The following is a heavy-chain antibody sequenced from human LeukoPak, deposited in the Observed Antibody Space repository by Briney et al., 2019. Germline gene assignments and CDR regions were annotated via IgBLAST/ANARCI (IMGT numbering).Heavy chain of an antibody. D-gene: IGHD4-17*01. CDR3: AKADLYGGYVSAAFDI. CDR1: GFTFSSYG. J-gene: IGHJ3*02. V-gene: IGHV3-30*18. CDR2: ISYDGSNK. Sequence: GGSLRLSCAASGFTFSSYGMHWVRQAPGKGLEWVAVISYDGSNKYYADSVKGRFTISRDNSKNTLYLQMNSLRAEDTAVYYCAKADLYGGYVSAAFDIWGQGTMVTVSS.